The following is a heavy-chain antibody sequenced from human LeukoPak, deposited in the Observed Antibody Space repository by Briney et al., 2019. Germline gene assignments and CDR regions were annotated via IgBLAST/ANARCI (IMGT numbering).Heavy chain of an antibody. J-gene: IGHJ3*02. CDR1: GYNLTELS. D-gene: IGHD3-10*01. Sequence: ASVKVSCKVSGYNLTELSMHWVRQAPGKGLEWMGGFDPEDGETIYAQKFQGRVTMTEDTSTDTAYMELSSLRSEDTAVYYCATGSLWFGELLDAFDIWGQGTMVTVSS. V-gene: IGHV1-24*01. CDR3: ATGSLWFGELLDAFDI. CDR2: FDPEDGET.